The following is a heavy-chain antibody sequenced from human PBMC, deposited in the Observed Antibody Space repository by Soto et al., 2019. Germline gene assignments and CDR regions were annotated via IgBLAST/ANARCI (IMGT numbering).Heavy chain of an antibody. CDR2: IIPIFGTA. D-gene: IGHD2-2*03. CDR3: ASGYCSSTSCRTRMRYYYYGMDV. Sequence: EASVKVSCKASGGTFSSYAISWVRQAPGQGLEWMGGIIPIFGTANYAQKFQGRVTITADKSTSTAYMELSSLRSEDTAAYYCASGYCSSTSCRTRMRYYYYGMDVWGQGTTVTVSS. V-gene: IGHV1-69*06. CDR1: GGTFSSYA. J-gene: IGHJ6*02.